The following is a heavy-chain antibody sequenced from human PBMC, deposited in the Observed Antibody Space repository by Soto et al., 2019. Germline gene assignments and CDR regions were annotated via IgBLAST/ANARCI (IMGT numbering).Heavy chain of an antibody. Sequence: PSETLSLTCAVYGGSFSGYYWSWIRQPPGKGLEWIGEINHSGSTNYNPSLKSRVTISVDTSKNQFSLKLSSVTAADTAVYYCARAIYDSSGYYLDYWGQGTLVTVSS. CDR3: ARAIYDSSGYYLDY. J-gene: IGHJ4*02. CDR1: GGSFSGYY. CDR2: INHSGST. V-gene: IGHV4-34*01. D-gene: IGHD3-22*01.